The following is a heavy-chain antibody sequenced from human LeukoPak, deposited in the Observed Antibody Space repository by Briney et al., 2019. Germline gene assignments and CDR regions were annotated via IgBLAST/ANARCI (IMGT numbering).Heavy chain of an antibody. CDR2: ISGSGGST. Sequence: PGGSLRLSCAASGFTFSSYAMSWVRQAPGKGLEWVSAISGSGGSTYYADSVKGRFTISRDNSKNTLYLQMNSLRAEDTAVYYCVVRGMATTTVDYWGQGTLVTVSS. CDR1: GFTFSSYA. J-gene: IGHJ4*02. V-gene: IGHV3-23*01. CDR3: VVRGMATTTVDY. D-gene: IGHD5-24*01.